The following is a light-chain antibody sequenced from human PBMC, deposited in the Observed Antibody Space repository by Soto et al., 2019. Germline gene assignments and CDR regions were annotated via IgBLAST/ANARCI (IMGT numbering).Light chain of an antibody. Sequence: DIQMTQSPSTLSASVGDRVTITCRASQSISSWLAWYRQKPGKAPKLLIYDASSLESGVPSRFSGSGSGTEFTLTISSLQPDDFATYYCQQYNSYSLTFGQGTKVEIK. J-gene: IGKJ1*01. CDR3: QQYNSYSLT. CDR2: DAS. V-gene: IGKV1-5*01. CDR1: QSISSW.